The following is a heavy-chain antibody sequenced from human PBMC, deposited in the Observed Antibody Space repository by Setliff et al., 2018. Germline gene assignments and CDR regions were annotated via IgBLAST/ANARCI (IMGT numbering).Heavy chain of an antibody. J-gene: IGHJ4*02. Sequence: PGGSLRLSCAASGFTFSSYSMSWVRQAPGKGLEWVANINQDGSEKYYVDSVKGRFTISRDNAKNSLYLQMNSLRAEDTAVYYCARGSSSYGYWGQGTLVTVSS. CDR3: ARGSSSYGY. CDR2: INQDGSEK. D-gene: IGHD6-6*01. V-gene: IGHV3-7*01. CDR1: GFTFSSYS.